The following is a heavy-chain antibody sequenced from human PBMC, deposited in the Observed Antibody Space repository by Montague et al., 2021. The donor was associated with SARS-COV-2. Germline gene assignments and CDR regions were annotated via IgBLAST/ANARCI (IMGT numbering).Heavy chain of an antibody. D-gene: IGHD3-9*01. CDR1: AGAIRDTDYF. V-gene: IGHV4-39*01. Sequence: SETLSLTCTVSAGAIRDTDYFWGWIRQPPGKGLEWIGSIYYSGTTYHNPSLKSRVTISVDTSKNQFSLKLSSVTAADTAVYFCARHRDNLRSLNWFAPWGQGTLVTVSS. CDR3: ARHRDNLRSLNWFAP. J-gene: IGHJ5*02. CDR2: IYYSGTT.